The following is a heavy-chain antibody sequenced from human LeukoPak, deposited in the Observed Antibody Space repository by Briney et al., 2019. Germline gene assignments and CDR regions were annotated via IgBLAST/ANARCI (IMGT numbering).Heavy chain of an antibody. Sequence: GGSLRLSCVASGFTFSSYWMSWVRQAPGKGLEGVANIKQDGSEKYCVDSVKGRFTISRDNAKNSLYLQMNSLRAEDTAVYYCATDGGYCSSTSCYRGDYFDFWGQGTLVTVSS. D-gene: IGHD2-2*02. CDR1: GFTFSSYW. V-gene: IGHV3-7*01. CDR3: ATDGGYCSSTSCYRGDYFDF. J-gene: IGHJ4*02. CDR2: IKQDGSEK.